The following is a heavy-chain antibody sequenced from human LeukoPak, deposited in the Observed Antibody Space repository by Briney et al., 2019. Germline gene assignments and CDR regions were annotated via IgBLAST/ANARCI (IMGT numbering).Heavy chain of an antibody. Sequence: PSETLSLTCTVSGGSISSYYWSWIRQPPGKGLEWIGYIYYSGSTNYNPSLKSRVTISVDTSKNQFSLKLSSVTAADTAVYYCARDNRQWLVRFGVSWFDPWGQGTLVTVSS. CDR1: GGSISSYY. J-gene: IGHJ5*02. CDR3: ARDNRQWLVRFGVSWFDP. V-gene: IGHV4-59*01. D-gene: IGHD6-19*01. CDR2: IYYSGST.